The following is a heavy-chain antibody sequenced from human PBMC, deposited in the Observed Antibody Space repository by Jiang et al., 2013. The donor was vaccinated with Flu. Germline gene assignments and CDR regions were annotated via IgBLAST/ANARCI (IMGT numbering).Heavy chain of an antibody. D-gene: IGHD4-23*01. Sequence: ARLLKPSETLSLTCAVSGGSFTASYWSWIRQPPGKGLEWIGEVNHIGNTNYNPSLKSRVIVSVDTSKKHFSLRLTSVTAADTAVYYCARPGKPIAFDYWGQGALVIVSS. CDR1: GGSFTASY. CDR2: VNHIGNT. J-gene: IGHJ4*02. V-gene: IGHV4-34*01. CDR3: ARPGKPIAFDY.